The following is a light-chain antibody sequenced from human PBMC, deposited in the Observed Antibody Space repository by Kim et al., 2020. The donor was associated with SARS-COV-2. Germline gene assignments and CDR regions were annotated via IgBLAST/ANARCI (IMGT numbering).Light chain of an antibody. Sequence: PGQSGTISCTGTSSDVGGHNYVSWYRQHPGKAPKLMIYDVTKRPSGVPDRFSGSKSGNTASLTISGLQAEDEADYYCCSYAVTSVLFGGGTQLTVL. CDR1: SSDVGGHNY. CDR2: DVT. V-gene: IGLV2-11*01. J-gene: IGLJ2*01. CDR3: CSYAVTSVL.